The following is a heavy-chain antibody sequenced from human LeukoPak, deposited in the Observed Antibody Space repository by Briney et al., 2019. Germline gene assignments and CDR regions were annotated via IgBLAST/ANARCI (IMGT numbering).Heavy chain of an antibody. V-gene: IGHV4-59*08. J-gene: IGHJ6*02. Sequence: SEALSLTCTVSGGSISSYYWSWIRQPPGKGLEWIGYIYYSGSTNYNPSLKSRVTISVDTSKNQFSLKLSSVTAADTAVYYCARHELWNGYYYGMDVWGQGTTVTVSS. D-gene: IGHD1-1*01. CDR2: IYYSGST. CDR1: GGSISSYY. CDR3: ARHELWNGYYYGMDV.